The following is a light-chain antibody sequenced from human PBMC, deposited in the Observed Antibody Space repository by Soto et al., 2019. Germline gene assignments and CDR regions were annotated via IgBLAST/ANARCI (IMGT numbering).Light chain of an antibody. J-gene: IGLJ1*01. V-gene: IGLV2-14*01. Sequence: QSVLTQPGSVSGSPGQTITISSTGTSSDVGGYNYVSWYQQHPGKAPKLMIYDVSNRPSGVSNRFSGSKSGNTASLTISGLQAEDQADYYCSSYTSSSTLDVFGTGTKLTVL. CDR2: DVS. CDR1: SSDVGGYNY. CDR3: SSYTSSSTLDV.